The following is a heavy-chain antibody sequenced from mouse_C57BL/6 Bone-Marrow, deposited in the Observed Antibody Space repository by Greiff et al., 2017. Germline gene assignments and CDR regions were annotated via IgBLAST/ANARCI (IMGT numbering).Heavy chain of an antibody. V-gene: IGHV1-85*01. D-gene: IGHD2-1*01. Sequence: VMLVESGPELVKPGASVKLSCKASGYTFTSYDINWVKQRPGQGLEWIGWIYARDGSTKYNEKFKGKATLTVDTSSSTAYMELHSLTSEDSAVYFCARWGRGNRFAYWGQGTLVTVSA. CDR2: IYARDGST. CDR1: GYTFTSYD. CDR3: ARWGRGNRFAY. J-gene: IGHJ3*01.